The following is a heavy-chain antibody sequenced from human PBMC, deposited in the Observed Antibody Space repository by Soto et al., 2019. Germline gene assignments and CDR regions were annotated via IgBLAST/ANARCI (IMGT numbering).Heavy chain of an antibody. J-gene: IGHJ3*02. CDR2: IIPILGIA. Sequence: QVQLVQSGAEVKKPGSSVKVSCKASGGTFSSYTISWVRQAPGQGLEWMGRIIPILGIANYAQKFQGRVTITADKSTSTAYMELSSLRSEDTAVYYCARDTYYYDSSGGHHAFDIWGQGTMVTVSS. D-gene: IGHD3-22*01. CDR3: ARDTYYYDSSGGHHAFDI. CDR1: GGTFSSYT. V-gene: IGHV1-69*08.